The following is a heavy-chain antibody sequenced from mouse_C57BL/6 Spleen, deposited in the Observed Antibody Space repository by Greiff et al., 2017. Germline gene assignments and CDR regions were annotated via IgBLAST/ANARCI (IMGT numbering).Heavy chain of an antibody. CDR2: IYPGDGDT. D-gene: IGHD2-1*01. J-gene: IGHJ3*01. CDR1: GYAFSSSW. Sequence: QVQLQQSGPELVKPGASVKISCKASGYAFSSSWMNWVKQRPGKGLEWIGRIYPGDGDTNYNGKFKGKATLTAAKSSSTAYMQLSSLTSEDSAVYFCAKGYGNYGGFAYWGQGTLVTVSA. V-gene: IGHV1-82*01. CDR3: AKGYGNYGGFAY.